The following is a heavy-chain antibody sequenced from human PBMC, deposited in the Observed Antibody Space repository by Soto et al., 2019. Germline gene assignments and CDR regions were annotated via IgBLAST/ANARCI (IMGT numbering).Heavy chain of an antibody. J-gene: IGHJ6*02. CDR3: ARVTSGWSRGGYYHYYGMAV. CDR1: GFTFSSYS. Sequence: GGSLRLSCAASGFTFSSYSMNWVRQAPGKGLEWVSSISSSSSYIYYADSVKGRFTISRDNAKNSLYLQMNSLRAEDTAVYYCARVTSGWSRGGYYHYYGMAVWAQGTTVTVS. CDR2: ISSSSSYI. V-gene: IGHV3-21*01. D-gene: IGHD6-19*01.